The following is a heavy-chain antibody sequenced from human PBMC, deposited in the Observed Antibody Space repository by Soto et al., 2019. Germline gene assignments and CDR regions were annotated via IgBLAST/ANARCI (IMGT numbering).Heavy chain of an antibody. D-gene: IGHD2-2*01. J-gene: IGHJ6*02. CDR3: ARGGGWYQLAGYYYGMDV. V-gene: IGHV3-30*03. CDR2: ISYDGSNK. CDR1: GFTFSSYG. Sequence: GGSLRLSCAASGFTFSSYGMHWVRQAPGKGLEWVAVISYDGSNKYYADSVKGRFTISRDNSKNTLYLQMNSLRAEDTAVYYCARGGGWYQLAGYYYGMDVWGQGTTVTVSS.